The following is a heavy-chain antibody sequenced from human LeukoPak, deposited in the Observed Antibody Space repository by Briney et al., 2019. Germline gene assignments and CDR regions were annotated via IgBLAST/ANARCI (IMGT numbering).Heavy chain of an antibody. Sequence: SVKVSCKASGYTFTSYGISWVRQAPGRGLEWMGWISAYNGNTNYAQKLQGRVTMTTDTSTSTAYMELRSLRSDDTAVYYCARGSYSSSWPLFDYWGQGTLVTVSS. J-gene: IGHJ4*02. D-gene: IGHD6-13*01. V-gene: IGHV1-18*01. CDR3: ARGSYSSSWPLFDY. CDR1: GYTFTSYG. CDR2: ISAYNGNT.